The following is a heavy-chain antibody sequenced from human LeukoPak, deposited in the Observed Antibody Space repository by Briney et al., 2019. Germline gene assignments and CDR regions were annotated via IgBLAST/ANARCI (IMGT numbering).Heavy chain of an antibody. Sequence: SETLSLTCTVSGGSINSYYWNWIRQPPGKGLEWIGYIYYSGSTNYNTSLKSRLTILVDTSKNQFSLKLSSVTAADTAVYYCARYVWGSYPTFEDYWGQGTLVTVSS. J-gene: IGHJ4*02. CDR1: GGSINSYY. D-gene: IGHD3-16*02. CDR2: IYYSGST. CDR3: ARYVWGSYPTFEDY. V-gene: IGHV4-59*01.